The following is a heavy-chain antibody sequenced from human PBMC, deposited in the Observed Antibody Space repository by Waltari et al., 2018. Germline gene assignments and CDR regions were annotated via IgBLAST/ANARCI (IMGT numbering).Heavy chain of an antibody. CDR1: GFTFSSYA. CDR2: ISSNGGST. Sequence: EVQLVESGGGLVQPGGSLRLSCAASGFTFSSYAMHWVRQAPGKGLEYVSAISSNGGSTYYADSVKGRFTISRDNSKNTLYLQMGSLRAEDMAVYYCARERGYCSGGSCPFDYWGQGTLVTVSS. D-gene: IGHD2-15*01. V-gene: IGHV3-64*07. CDR3: ARERGYCSGGSCPFDY. J-gene: IGHJ4*02.